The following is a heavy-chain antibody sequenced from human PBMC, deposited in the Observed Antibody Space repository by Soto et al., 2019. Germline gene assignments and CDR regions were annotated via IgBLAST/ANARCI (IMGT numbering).Heavy chain of an antibody. CDR3: ARGPPLWLGELSAPYYYYGMDV. J-gene: IGHJ6*02. CDR2: ISSSSSYI. Sequence: EVQLVESGGGLVKPGGSLRLSCAASGFTFSSYSMNWVRQAPGKGLEWVSSISSSSSYIYYADSVKGRFTISRDNAKNSLYLQMNSLRAEDTAVYYCARGPPLWLGELSAPYYYYGMDVWGQGTTVTVSS. CDR1: GFTFSSYS. D-gene: IGHD3-10*01. V-gene: IGHV3-21*01.